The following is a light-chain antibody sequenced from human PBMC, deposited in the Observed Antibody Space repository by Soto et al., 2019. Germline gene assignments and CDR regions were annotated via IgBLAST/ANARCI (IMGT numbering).Light chain of an antibody. J-gene: IGKJ1*01. CDR1: QSVGNN. CDR3: QRYNNWPET. Sequence: ELLITQSPATLSVSPGESATLSCRASQSVGNNLAWYQQKPGQAPRLLMYDASTRDTGIPARFSGSGSGTEFTLTISRLQSEDFEVYFCQRYNNWPETFGQGTKVDIK. CDR2: DAS. V-gene: IGKV3-15*01.